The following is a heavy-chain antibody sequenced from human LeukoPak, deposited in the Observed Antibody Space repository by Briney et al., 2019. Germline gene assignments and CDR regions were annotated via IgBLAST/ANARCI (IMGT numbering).Heavy chain of an antibody. CDR1: GYSISSGYY. D-gene: IGHD5-18*01. Sequence: SETLSLTCTVSGYSISSGYYWGWIRQPPGKGLEWIGYIYYSGSTNYNPSLKSRVTISVDTSKNQFSLKLSSVTAADTAVYYCARTKRGYSYGSLDYWGQGTLVTVSS. CDR2: IYYSGST. CDR3: ARTKRGYSYGSLDY. J-gene: IGHJ4*02. V-gene: IGHV4-61*01.